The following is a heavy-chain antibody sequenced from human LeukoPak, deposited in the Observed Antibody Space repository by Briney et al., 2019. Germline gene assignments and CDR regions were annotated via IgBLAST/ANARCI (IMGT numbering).Heavy chain of an antibody. J-gene: IGHJ4*02. CDR1: GYTFTGYY. V-gene: IGHV1-2*02. CDR3: ARDLLYYDILTGPDY. Sequence: ASVKVSCKASGYTFTGYYMHWVRQAPGQGLEWMGWINPNSGGTNYAQKFQGRVTMTRDTSISTAYMELSRLRSDDTAVYYCARDLLYYDILTGPDYWGQGTLVTVSS. CDR2: INPNSGGT. D-gene: IGHD3-9*01.